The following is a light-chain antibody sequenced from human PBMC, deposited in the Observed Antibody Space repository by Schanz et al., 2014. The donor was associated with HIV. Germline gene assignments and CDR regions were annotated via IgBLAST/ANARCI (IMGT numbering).Light chain of an antibody. Sequence: EIVLTQSPGTLSLSPGERATLSCRASQSVTSNYLAWYQQKPGQAPRLLIYGASRRASGIPDRFSGSGSGREFTLTISSLQSEDFAVYYCQQRSNWPLTFGGGTKVEIK. CDR3: QQRSNWPLT. V-gene: IGKV3D-20*02. J-gene: IGKJ4*01. CDR1: QSVTSNY. CDR2: GAS.